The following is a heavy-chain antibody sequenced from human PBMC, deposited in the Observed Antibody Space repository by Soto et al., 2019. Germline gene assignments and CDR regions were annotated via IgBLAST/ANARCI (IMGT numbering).Heavy chain of an antibody. CDR2: INHSGST. CDR1: GGSFSGYY. D-gene: IGHD2-2*01. Sequence: QVQLQQWGAGLLKPSETLSLTCAVYGGSFSGYYWSWIRQPPGKGLEWIGEINHSGSTNYNPSLKSGVTISVDTSKNQFSLKLSSVTAADTAVYYCARVGVVPAAPKLRWFDPWGQGTLVTVS. CDR3: ARVGVVPAAPKLRWFDP. J-gene: IGHJ5*02. V-gene: IGHV4-34*01.